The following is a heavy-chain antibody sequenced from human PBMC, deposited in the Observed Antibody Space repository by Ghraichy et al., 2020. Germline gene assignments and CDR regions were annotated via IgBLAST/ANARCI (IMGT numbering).Heavy chain of an antibody. Sequence: VAVISYDGSNKYSADSVKGRFTISRDNSKNTLYLQMNSLRAEDTAVYYCAKEPYSSGWYLDYWGQGT. CDR2: ISYDGSNK. CDR3: AKEPYSSGWYLDY. J-gene: IGHJ4*02. D-gene: IGHD6-19*01. V-gene: IGHV3-30*18.